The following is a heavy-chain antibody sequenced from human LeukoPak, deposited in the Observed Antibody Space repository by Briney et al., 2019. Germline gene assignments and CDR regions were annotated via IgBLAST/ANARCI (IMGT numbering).Heavy chain of an antibody. V-gene: IGHV1-69*05. CDR2: IIPIFGTA. CDR3: ARGDGYNYCPY. D-gene: IGHD5-24*01. Sequence: SVKVSCXASGGTLSSYVISWVRKAPGQGLEWIGRIIPIFGTANYAQKSQGRGTIATDESTSTAYMELSSLRSEDTAVYYCARGDGYNYCPYWGQGTLVTVSS. CDR1: GGTLSSYV. J-gene: IGHJ4*02.